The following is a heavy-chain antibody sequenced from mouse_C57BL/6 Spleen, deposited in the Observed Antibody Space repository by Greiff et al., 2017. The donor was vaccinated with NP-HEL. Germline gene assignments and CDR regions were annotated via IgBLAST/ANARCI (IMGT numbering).Heavy chain of an antibody. CDR1: GYTFTSYW. Sequence: QVQLQQSGAELVRPGSSVKLSCKASGYTFTSYWMDWVKQRPGQGLEWIGNIYPSDSETHYNQKFKDKATLTVDKSSSTAYMQLSSLTSEDSAVYYCARSDEVTIIGRKIGYYAMDYWGQGTSVTVSS. J-gene: IGHJ4*01. D-gene: IGHD2-1*01. CDR3: ARSDEVTIIGRKIGYYAMDY. CDR2: IYPSDSET. V-gene: IGHV1-61*01.